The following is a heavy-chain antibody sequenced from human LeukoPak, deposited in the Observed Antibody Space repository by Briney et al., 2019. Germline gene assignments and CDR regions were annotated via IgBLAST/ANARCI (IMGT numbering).Heavy chain of an antibody. CDR3: ARAGMVRGGRTDYYFDY. CDR2: FNHSGST. V-gene: IGHV4-34*01. CDR1: GGSFSGYY. J-gene: IGHJ4*02. D-gene: IGHD3-10*01. Sequence: SETLSLTCAVYGGSFSGYYWSWIRQPPGKGRGWLGEFNHSGSTNYNPSLKSRVTISVDTSKNQFSLKLSSVTAADTAVYYCARAGMVRGGRTDYYFDYWGQGTLVTVSS.